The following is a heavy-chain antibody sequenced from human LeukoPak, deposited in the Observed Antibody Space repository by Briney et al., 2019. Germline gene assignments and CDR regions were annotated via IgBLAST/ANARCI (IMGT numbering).Heavy chain of an antibody. CDR3: ARSGYGDRRRDFDY. V-gene: IGHV4-34*01. J-gene: IGHJ4*02. D-gene: IGHD4-17*01. Sequence: SETLSLTCAVYGGSFSGYYWSWIRQPPGKGLEWIGEINLSGGTNYNPSLKSRVTISVDTSMYQFSLKLSSVTAADTAVYYCARSGYGDRRRDFDYWGQGTLVTVSS. CDR1: GGSFSGYY. CDR2: INLSGGT.